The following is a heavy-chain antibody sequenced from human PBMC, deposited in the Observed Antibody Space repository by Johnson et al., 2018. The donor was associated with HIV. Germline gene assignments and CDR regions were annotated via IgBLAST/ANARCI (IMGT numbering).Heavy chain of an antibody. CDR1: GFTFSFYW. CDR3: ARAGPYCSGGSCYSPDAFDI. V-gene: IGHV3-74*02. CDR2: INSDGSST. J-gene: IGHJ3*02. Sequence: EQLVESGGGLVQPGGSLRLSCAASGFTFSFYWMHWVRQVPGKGLVWVSRINSDGSSTSYADSVKGRFTISRDNAKNTLYLQVTRLRAEETGLYYCARAGPYCSGGSCYSPDAFDIWGQGTMVTVSS. D-gene: IGHD2-15*01.